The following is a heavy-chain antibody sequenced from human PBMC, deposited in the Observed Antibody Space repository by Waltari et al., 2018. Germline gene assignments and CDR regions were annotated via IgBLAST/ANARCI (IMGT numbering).Heavy chain of an antibody. Sequence: EVQLVESGGGLVQPGGSLRLSCAASGFTFSSYAMSWVRQAPGKGLEWVSAISGSGGSTYYADSGKGRFTISRDNSKNTLYLQMNSLRAEDTAVYYCGKQTDDYYYYYMDVWGKGTTVTVSS. CDR1: GFTFSSYA. J-gene: IGHJ6*03. D-gene: IGHD2-21*02. CDR2: ISGSGGST. V-gene: IGHV3-23*04. CDR3: GKQTDDYYYYYMDV.